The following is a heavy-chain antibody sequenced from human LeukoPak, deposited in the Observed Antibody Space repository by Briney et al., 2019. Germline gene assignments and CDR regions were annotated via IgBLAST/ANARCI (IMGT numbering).Heavy chain of an antibody. V-gene: IGHV3-30*01. CDR1: GFTFSSYA. CDR2: ISYDGSNK. CDR3: ARDYYYDSSGYSPDY. J-gene: IGHJ4*02. Sequence: GRSLRLSCAASGFTFSSYAMHWVRQAPGKGLEWVAVISYDGSNKYYADSVKGRFTISRDNSKNTLYLQMNSLRAVDTAVYYCARDYYYDSSGYSPDYWGQGTLVTVSS. D-gene: IGHD3-22*01.